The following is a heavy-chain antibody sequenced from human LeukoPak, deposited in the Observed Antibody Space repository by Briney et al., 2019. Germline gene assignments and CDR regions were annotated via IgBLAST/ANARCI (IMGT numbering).Heavy chain of an antibody. CDR2: ISSSSSYI. CDR3: AKDRRSVGAPDY. D-gene: IGHD1-26*01. V-gene: IGHV3-21*04. Sequence: GGSLRLSCAASGFTFSSYSMNWVRQAPGKGLEWVSSISSSSSYIYYADSVKGRFTISRDNSKNTLYLQMNSLRAEDTAVYYCAKDRRSVGAPDYWGQGTLVTVSS. CDR1: GFTFSSYS. J-gene: IGHJ4*02.